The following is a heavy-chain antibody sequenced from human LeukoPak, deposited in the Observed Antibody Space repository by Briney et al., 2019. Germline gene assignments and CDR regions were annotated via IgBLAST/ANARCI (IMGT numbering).Heavy chain of an antibody. D-gene: IGHD5-18*01. Sequence: SETLSLTCTVSGGSISSYYWSWIRQPPGKGLEWIGYIYYSGSTNYNPSLKSRVTISVDTSKNQFSLKLSSVTAADTAVYYCARDGGGRYSYGTRHYYYGMDVWGQGTTVTVSS. CDR2: IYYSGST. CDR3: ARDGGGRYSYGTRHYYYGMDV. V-gene: IGHV4-59*01. J-gene: IGHJ6*02. CDR1: GGSISSYY.